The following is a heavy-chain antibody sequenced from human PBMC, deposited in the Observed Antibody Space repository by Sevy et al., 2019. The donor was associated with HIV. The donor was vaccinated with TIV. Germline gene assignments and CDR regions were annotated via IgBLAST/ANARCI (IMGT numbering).Heavy chain of an antibody. CDR2: INHSGST. CDR1: GGSFSGYY. D-gene: IGHD3-10*02. Sequence: SETLSLTCAVHGGSFSGYYWSWIRQPPGKGLEWIGEINHSGSTNYNPSLKSRVTISVDTSKKQFSLKLSSVTAADTAVYYCAREMFPRHWFDPWGQGVLVTVSS. CDR3: AREMFPRHWFDP. V-gene: IGHV4-34*01. J-gene: IGHJ5*02.